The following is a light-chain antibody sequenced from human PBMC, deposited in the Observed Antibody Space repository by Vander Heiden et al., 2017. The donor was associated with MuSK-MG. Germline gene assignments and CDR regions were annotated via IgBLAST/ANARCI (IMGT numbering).Light chain of an antibody. Sequence: TITCRPSQDIGSWLGWYQQKPGKAPKLLIYAASNLESGVPPRFSGSRSGTEFTLTINGLQPEDFSSYYCQQSKIFPVTFGQGTRVEIK. CDR2: AAS. CDR3: QQSKIFPVT. CDR1: QDIGSW. V-gene: IGKV1-12*01. J-gene: IGKJ5*01.